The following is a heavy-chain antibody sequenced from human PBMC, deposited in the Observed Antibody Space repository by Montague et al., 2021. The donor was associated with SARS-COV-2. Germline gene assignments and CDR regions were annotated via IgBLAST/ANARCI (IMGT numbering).Heavy chain of an antibody. D-gene: IGHD2/OR15-2a*01. CDR3: TRGLYAAYH. Sequence: SLRLSCAASGFTFSDYAMNWVRQAPGKGLEWVSSINYRGTYYADSVRGRFTISRGNSKNTLYLQMHSLRAEDTAVYYCTRGLYAAYHWGQGTLVTVSS. CDR1: GFTFSDYA. V-gene: IGHV3-23*01. J-gene: IGHJ4*02. CDR2: INYRGT.